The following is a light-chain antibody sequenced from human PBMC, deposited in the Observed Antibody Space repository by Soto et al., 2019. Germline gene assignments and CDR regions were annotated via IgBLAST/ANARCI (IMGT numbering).Light chain of an antibody. CDR2: QDS. V-gene: IGLV3-1*01. CDR1: KLGDKY. J-gene: IGLJ2*01. CDR3: QAWDSSTPVV. Sequence: SYELTQPPSVSVSPGQTASITCSGDKLGDKYACWYQQKPGQSPVLVIYQDSKRPSGIPERFSGSNSGNTATLTISGTQARDEADYYCQAWDSSTPVVFGGGTQLTVL.